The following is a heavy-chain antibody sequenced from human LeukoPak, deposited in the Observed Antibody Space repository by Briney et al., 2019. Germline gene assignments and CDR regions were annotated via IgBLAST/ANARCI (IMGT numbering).Heavy chain of an antibody. J-gene: IGHJ4*02. CDR3: ARVNTVRYFAWPPRGDCYDY. D-gene: IGHD3-9*01. V-gene: IGHV4-59*01. Sequence: SETLSLTCTVSGGSISSYYWSWIRQPPGKGRAWIGYIYYSGSTNYNPSLKSRVTISVDTSKNQFSLKLSSVTAADTAVYYCARVNTVRYFAWPPRGDCYDYWGQGTLVTVSS. CDR2: IYYSGST. CDR1: GGSISSYY.